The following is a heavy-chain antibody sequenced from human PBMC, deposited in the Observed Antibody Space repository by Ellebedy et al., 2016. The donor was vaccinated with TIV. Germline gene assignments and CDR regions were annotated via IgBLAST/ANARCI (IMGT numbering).Heavy chain of an antibody. D-gene: IGHD3-9*01. CDR1: GFTFSSYS. Sequence: GGSLRLSCAASGFTFSSYSMNWVRQAPGKGLEWVSSISSSSSYIYYADSVKGRFTISRDNAKNSLYLQMNSLRAEDTAVYYCVRGEGYDALTGYSYLDYWGQGILVTVSS. V-gene: IGHV3-21*01. CDR3: VRGEGYDALTGYSYLDY. CDR2: ISSSSSYI. J-gene: IGHJ4*02.